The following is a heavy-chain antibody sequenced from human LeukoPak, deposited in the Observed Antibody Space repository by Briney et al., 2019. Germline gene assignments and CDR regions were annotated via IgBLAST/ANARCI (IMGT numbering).Heavy chain of an antibody. D-gene: IGHD2-15*01. J-gene: IGHJ4*02. CDR1: GGSFSGYY. CDR3: ASSCSGGSCSTPTRLDY. CDR2: INHSGST. V-gene: IGHV4-34*01. Sequence: SETLSLTCAVYGGSFSGYYWSWVRQPPGKGLEWIGEINHSGSTNYNPSLKSRVTISVDTSKNQFSLKLSSVTAADTAVYYRASSCSGGSCSTPTRLDYWGQGTLVTVPS.